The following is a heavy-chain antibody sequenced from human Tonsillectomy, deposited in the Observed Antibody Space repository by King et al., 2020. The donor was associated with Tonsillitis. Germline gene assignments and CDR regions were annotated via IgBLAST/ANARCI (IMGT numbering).Heavy chain of an antibody. J-gene: IGHJ4*02. V-gene: IGHV3-33*01. D-gene: IGHD2-2*01. Sequence: QLVQSGGGVVQPGRSLRLSCAASGFTFSSYGMHWVRQAPGKGLEWVAVIWYDGSNKYYADSVKGRFTISRDNSKNTLYLQMNSLRAEDTAVYYCARDQDVVVPAAIEEGYYFDYWGQGTLVTVSS. CDR1: GFTFSSYG. CDR3: ARDQDVVVPAAIEEGYYFDY. CDR2: IWYDGSNK.